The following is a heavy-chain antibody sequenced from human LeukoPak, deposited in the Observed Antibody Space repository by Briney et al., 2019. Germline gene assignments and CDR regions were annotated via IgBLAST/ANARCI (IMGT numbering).Heavy chain of an antibody. J-gene: IGHJ4*02. D-gene: IGHD5-18*01. CDR3: ARGLSGYSYGYYFDY. CDR1: GFTFSSYS. CDR2: ISSSSSYI. V-gene: IGHV3-21*01. Sequence: PGGSLRLSCAASGFTFSSYSMNWVRQAPGKGLEWVSSISSSSSYIYYADSVKGRFTISRDNAENSLYLQMNSLRAEDTAVYYCARGLSGYSYGYYFDYWGQGTLVTVSS.